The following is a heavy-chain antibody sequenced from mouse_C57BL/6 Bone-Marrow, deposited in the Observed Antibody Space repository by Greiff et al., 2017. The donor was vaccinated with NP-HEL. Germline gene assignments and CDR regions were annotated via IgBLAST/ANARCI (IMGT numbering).Heavy chain of an antibody. D-gene: IGHD1-1*01. V-gene: IGHV5-6*01. CDR3: ARHGGLDYYGSRVDY. J-gene: IGHJ2*01. Sequence: EVQRVESGGDLVKPGGSLKLSCAASGFTFSSYGMSWVRQTPDKRLEWVATISSGGSYTYYPDSVKGRFPISRANAKHTLYLQMSRLKSEDTAMYYCARHGGLDYYGSRVDYWGQGTTLTVSS. CDR1: GFTFSSYG. CDR2: ISSGGSYT.